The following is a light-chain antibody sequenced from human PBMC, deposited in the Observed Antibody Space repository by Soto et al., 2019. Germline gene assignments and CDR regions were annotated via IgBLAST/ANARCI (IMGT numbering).Light chain of an antibody. CDR3: HHYGGSARK. J-gene: IGKJ1*01. Sequence: EIVMTQSPATLSVSPGERATLSCRASQSVSGAYLGWYQQKPGQAPRLLIYAASSRATGIPRRFSGSGSGTDFTLTISNLEPEDFAMYFCHHYGGSARKFGQGTKVDIK. CDR2: AAS. CDR1: QSVSGAY. V-gene: IGKV3-20*01.